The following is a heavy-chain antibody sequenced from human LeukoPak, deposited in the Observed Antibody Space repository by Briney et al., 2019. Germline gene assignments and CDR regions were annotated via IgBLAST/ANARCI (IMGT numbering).Heavy chain of an antibody. D-gene: IGHD3-22*01. CDR1: GFTFNSYA. J-gene: IGHJ3*02. V-gene: IGHV3-23*01. CDR3: AKANIRTYYYDSSGSNDVFDI. CDR2: ISGSGGST. Sequence: GGSLRLSCAASGFTFNSYAMQWVRQAPGKGLEWVSAISGSGGSTYYADSVKGRFTISRDNSKNTLYLQMNSLRAEDTAVYYCAKANIRTYYYDSSGSNDVFDIWGQGTMVTVSS.